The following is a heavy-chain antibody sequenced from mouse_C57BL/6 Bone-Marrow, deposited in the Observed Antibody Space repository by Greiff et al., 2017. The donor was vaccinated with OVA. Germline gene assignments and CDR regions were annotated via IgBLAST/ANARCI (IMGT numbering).Heavy chain of an antibody. CDR2: IDPETGGT. Sequence: QVQLKQPGAELVKPGASVTLSCKASGYTFTDYEMHWVKQTPVHGLEWIGAIDPETGGTAYNQKFKGKAILTADKSSSTAYMELRSLTSEDSAVYYCTRRGCYGSSPHFDYWGQGTTLTVSS. CDR3: TRRGCYGSSPHFDY. J-gene: IGHJ2*01. D-gene: IGHD1-1*01. CDR1: GYTFTDYE. V-gene: IGHV1-15*01.